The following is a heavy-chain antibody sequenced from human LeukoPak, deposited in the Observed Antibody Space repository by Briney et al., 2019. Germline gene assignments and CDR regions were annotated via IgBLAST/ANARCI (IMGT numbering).Heavy chain of an antibody. CDR1: GFTFSSYA. CDR3: AKDTGFRGVLDY. V-gene: IGHV3-23*01. CDR2: ISGSGGST. D-gene: IGHD3-10*01. J-gene: IGHJ4*02. Sequence: GGSLRLSCAAAGFTFSSYAMSWVRQAPGKGLEWVSAISGSGGSTYYADSVKGRFTISGDSSKNTLCLQMNSLRAEDTAVYYCAKDTGFRGVLDYWGQGTLVTVSS.